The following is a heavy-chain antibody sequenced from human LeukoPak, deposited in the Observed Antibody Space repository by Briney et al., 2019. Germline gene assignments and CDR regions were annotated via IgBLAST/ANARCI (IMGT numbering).Heavy chain of an antibody. D-gene: IGHD6-19*01. J-gene: IGHJ5*02. Sequence: SETLSLTCTVSGGSISSYYWSWIRQPPGKGLEWIGYIYYSGSTNYNPSLKSRVTISVDTSKNQFSLKLSSVTAADTAVYYCARSKAGIAVAGTSWFDPWGQGTLVTVSS. CDR3: ARSKAGIAVAGTSWFDP. CDR2: IYYSGST. CDR1: GGSISSYY. V-gene: IGHV4-59*01.